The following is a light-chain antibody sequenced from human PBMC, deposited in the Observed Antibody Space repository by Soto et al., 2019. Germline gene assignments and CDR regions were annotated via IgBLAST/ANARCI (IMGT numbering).Light chain of an antibody. CDR1: SSDVGAYSY. CDR3: CSFTSITTYV. J-gene: IGLJ1*01. Sequence: QSALTQPAPVSGSLGQSITISCTGTSSDVGAYSYVSWYQQQPGKAPKLMISEVSNRPSGVSNRFSGSKSGNTASLIISGLQAEDEADYYCCSFTSITTYVFGTGTKVTVL. V-gene: IGLV2-14*01. CDR2: EVS.